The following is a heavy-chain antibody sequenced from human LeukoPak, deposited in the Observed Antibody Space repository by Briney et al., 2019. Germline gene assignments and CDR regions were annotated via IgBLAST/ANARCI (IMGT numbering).Heavy chain of an antibody. CDR2: IRYDGSNK. J-gene: IGHJ4*02. D-gene: IGHD2-2*01. V-gene: IGHV3-30*02. CDR3: AKYCSSTSWSSYISGFHYFDY. Sequence: GGSLRLACAASGFTFSSYGMHWVGQAPGKGLEWVAFIRYDGSNKYYADSVKGRFTISRDNSKNTLYLQMNSLRAEDTAVYYCAKYCSSTSWSSYISGFHYFDYWGQGTLVTVSS. CDR1: GFTFSSYG.